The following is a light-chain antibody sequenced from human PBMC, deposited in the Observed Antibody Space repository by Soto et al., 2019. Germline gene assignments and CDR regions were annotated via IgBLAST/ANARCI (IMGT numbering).Light chain of an antibody. CDR3: QQYYSYPYT. CDR2: AAS. J-gene: IGKJ2*01. V-gene: IGKV1-8*01. Sequence: AIRMTQSPSSLSASTGDRVTITCRASQGISSDLAWYQQKPRKAPKLLIYAASTLQSEVPSRCSGSRSGTDFTLTISCLQSEDFATYYCQQYYSYPYTFGQGTKLEIK. CDR1: QGISSD.